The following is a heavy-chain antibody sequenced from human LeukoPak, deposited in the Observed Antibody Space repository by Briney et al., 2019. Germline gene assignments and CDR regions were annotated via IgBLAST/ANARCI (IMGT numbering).Heavy chain of an antibody. Sequence: TSETLSLTCTVSGGSISSGSYYWSWMRQPAGKGLEWIGRIYTSGSTNYNPSLKSRVTISVDASKSQFSLKLSSVTAADTAVYYRARGIPRRAFDIWGQGTMVTVSS. CDR2: IYTSGST. V-gene: IGHV4-61*02. CDR1: GGSISSGSYY. J-gene: IGHJ3*02. CDR3: ARGIPRRAFDI.